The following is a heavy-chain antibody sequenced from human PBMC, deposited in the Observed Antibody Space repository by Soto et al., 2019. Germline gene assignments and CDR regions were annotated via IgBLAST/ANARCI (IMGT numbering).Heavy chain of an antibody. CDR1: GFSFSTYS. D-gene: IGHD1-26*01. CDR2: ISGSSTYI. J-gene: IGHJ6*03. CDR3: ARGWEYHYYYMDV. Sequence: GGSLRLSCADSGFSFSTYSMNWVRQAPGKGLEWVSSISGSSTYIYYADSVKGRFTISRDNAKNSLYLQMNSLRVEDTAVYYCARGWEYHYYYMDVWGEGTTVTVSS. V-gene: IGHV3-21*01.